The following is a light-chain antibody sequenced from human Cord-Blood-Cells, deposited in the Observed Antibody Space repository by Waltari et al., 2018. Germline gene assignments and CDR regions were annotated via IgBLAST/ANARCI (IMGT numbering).Light chain of an antibody. J-gene: IGKJ1*01. V-gene: IGKV4-1*01. Sequence: DIVMTQSPDSLAVSLGERATINCKSSQSVLYSSNNKNYLAWYQQKPGKPPKLLIYCASSWQSGVPERFSGSGSGTDFTLTISSLQTEDFATYYCQQSYSTPWTFGQGTKVEIK. CDR2: CAS. CDR1: QSVLYSSNNKNY. CDR3: QQSYSTPWT.